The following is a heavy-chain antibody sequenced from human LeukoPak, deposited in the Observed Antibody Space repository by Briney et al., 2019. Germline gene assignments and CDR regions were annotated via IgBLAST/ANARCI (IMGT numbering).Heavy chain of an antibody. V-gene: IGHV3-48*01. CDR3: ARNAGSGSYSTPDY. D-gene: IGHD3-10*01. CDR2: ISSSSNII. J-gene: IGHJ4*02. Sequence: GGSLRLSCAASGFIFSNAWMSWVRQAPGKGLEWVSFISSSSNIIYYADSVKGRFTISRDNAKSSLYLQMNSLRAEDTAIYYCARNAGSGSYSTPDYWGQGTLVTVSS. CDR1: GFIFSNAW.